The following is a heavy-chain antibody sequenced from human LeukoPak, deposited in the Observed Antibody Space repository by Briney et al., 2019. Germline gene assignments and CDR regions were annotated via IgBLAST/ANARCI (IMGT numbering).Heavy chain of an antibody. CDR2: FGPEDGET. V-gene: IGHV1-24*01. J-gene: IGHJ3*02. D-gene: IGHD1-26*01. CDR1: GYTLTELS. CDR3: ATVGGSGSSFHI. Sequence: ASVKVSCKVSGYTLTELSMHWVRQAPGKGLEWMGGFGPEDGETIYAQKFQGRVTMTEDTSTDTAYMELSSLRSEDTAVYYCATVGGSGSSFHIWGQGTMVTVSS.